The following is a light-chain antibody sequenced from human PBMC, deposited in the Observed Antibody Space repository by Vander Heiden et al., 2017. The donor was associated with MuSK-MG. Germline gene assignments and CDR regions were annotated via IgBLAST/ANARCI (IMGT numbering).Light chain of an antibody. CDR2: NNN. J-gene: IGLJ3*02. Sequence: QSVLTQPPSASGTPGQRVTISCSGSRSNIGSNTVNWYQQLPGTAPKLLIYNNNQRPSGVPDRFSGSKSGTSASLAISGLQSEDEAEYYCAAWDDSLNGGVFGGGTKLTVL. CDR1: RSNIGSNT. V-gene: IGLV1-44*01. CDR3: AAWDDSLNGGV.